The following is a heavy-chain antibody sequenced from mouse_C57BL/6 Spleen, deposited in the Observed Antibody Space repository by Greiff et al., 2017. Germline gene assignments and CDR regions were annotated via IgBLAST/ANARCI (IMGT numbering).Heavy chain of an antibody. Sequence: VKLQESGPGLVQPSQSLSITCTVSGFSLTSYGVHWVRQSPGKGLEWLGVIWRGGSTDYNAAFMSRLSITKDNSKSQVFFKMNSLQADDTAIYYCAAYSNYVNYAMDYWGQGTSVTVSS. D-gene: IGHD2-5*01. CDR1: GFSLTSYG. CDR3: AAYSNYVNYAMDY. CDR2: IWRGGST. V-gene: IGHV2-5*01. J-gene: IGHJ4*01.